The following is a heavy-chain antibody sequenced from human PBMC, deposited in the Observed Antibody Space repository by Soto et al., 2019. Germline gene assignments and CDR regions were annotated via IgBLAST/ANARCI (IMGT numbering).Heavy chain of an antibody. V-gene: IGHV4-39*02. J-gene: IGHJ4*02. D-gene: IGHD3-3*01. Sequence: SETLSLTCTVSGGSITSSEYYWAWIRQPPGKGLQFVGTIYYSGSSYSNPSLKSRLSMSVDTSKNQFSLTMKSVTAADTAVYYCASDRLTKYGEGHLYYFDYWGQGALVTVSS. CDR2: IYYSGSS. CDR3: ASDRLTKYGEGHLYYFDY. CDR1: GGSITSSEYY.